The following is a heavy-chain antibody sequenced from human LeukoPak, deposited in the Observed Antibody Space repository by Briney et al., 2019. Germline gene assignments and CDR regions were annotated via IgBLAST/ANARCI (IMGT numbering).Heavy chain of an antibody. D-gene: IGHD3-16*02. V-gene: IGHV3-48*02. CDR1: GFTFSSYS. CDR2: ISSSSSTI. CDR3: ARDRTHYIWGSYRPNWFDP. J-gene: IGHJ5*02. Sequence: GGSLRLSCAASGFTFSSYSMNWVRQAPGKGLEWVSYISSSSSTIYYADSVKGRFTISRDNAKNSLYLQMNSLRDEDTAVYYCARDRTHYIWGSYRPNWFDPWGQGTLVTVSS.